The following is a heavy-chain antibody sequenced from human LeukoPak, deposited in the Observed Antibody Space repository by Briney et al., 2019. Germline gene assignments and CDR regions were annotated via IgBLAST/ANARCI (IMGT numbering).Heavy chain of an antibody. J-gene: IGHJ3*01. CDR3: GRHANGDSSAAFDL. Sequence: SETLSLTCAVSGDSISDKYWWRWVRQFPDKGLEWIGEVYRSGGTSYTPSLKSRVTVSIDYSKNQFSLNLRSVTAADTAVYYCGRHANGDSSAAFDLWGQGTMVFVSS. CDR2: VYRSGGT. CDR1: GDSISDKYW. D-gene: IGHD2-8*01. V-gene: IGHV4-4*02.